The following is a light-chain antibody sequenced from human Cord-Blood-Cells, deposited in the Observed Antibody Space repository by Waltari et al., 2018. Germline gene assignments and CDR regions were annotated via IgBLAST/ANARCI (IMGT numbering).Light chain of an antibody. CDR3: QQYYSYPIT. V-gene: IGKV1-8*01. J-gene: IGKJ5*01. Sequence: AIRMTQSPSSFSASTGDRVTITWRASQGISSYLAWYQQKPGKAPKLLIYAASTLQSGVPSRFSGSGSGTDFTLTISCLQSEDFATYYCQQYYSYPITCGQGTRLDIK. CDR1: QGISSY. CDR2: AAS.